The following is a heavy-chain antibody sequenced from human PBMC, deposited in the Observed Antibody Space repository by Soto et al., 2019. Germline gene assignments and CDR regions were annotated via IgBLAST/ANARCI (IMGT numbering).Heavy chain of an antibody. V-gene: IGHV4-4*02. CDR1: CGSISSNKW. D-gene: IGHD2-2*01. Sequence: SDALSLTCAFYCGSISSNKWWRWVRQPPGKGLEWIGEIDHSVSTNYNPSLKSRVTISLDKSKNQFSLKLTSVTAADSAVYYCARDDHIVVVPTSLGAMDVWGQGTTVTVSS. CDR3: ARDDHIVVVPTSLGAMDV. J-gene: IGHJ6*02. CDR2: IDHSVST.